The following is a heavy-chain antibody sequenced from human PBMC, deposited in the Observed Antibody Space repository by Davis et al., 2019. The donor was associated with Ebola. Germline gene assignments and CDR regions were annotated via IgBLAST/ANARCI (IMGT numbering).Heavy chain of an antibody. J-gene: IGHJ4*02. D-gene: IGHD3-22*01. Sequence: ASVKVSCKVSGYTLTELSMHWVRQAPGKGLEWMGGFDPEDGETIYAQKFQGRVTMTEDTSTDTAYMELSSLRSEDTAVYYCATDTDYYDSSGYYRYWGQGTLVTVSS. CDR1: GYTLTELS. CDR3: ATDTDYYDSSGYYRY. V-gene: IGHV1-24*01. CDR2: FDPEDGET.